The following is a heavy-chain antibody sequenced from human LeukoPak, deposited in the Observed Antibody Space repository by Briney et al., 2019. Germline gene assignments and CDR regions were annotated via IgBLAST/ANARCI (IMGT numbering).Heavy chain of an antibody. Sequence: RGSLRLSCAASGFTFSDYYMNWIRQAPGKGLEWVSYVSTSGSTIYYADSVKGRFTISRDNAKSSLYLQMNSLRAEDTAVYYCARQSSRRGYYFDYWGQGTLVTVSS. D-gene: IGHD6-13*01. CDR1: GFTFSDYY. CDR3: ARQSSRRGYYFDY. V-gene: IGHV3-11*01. CDR2: VSTSGSTI. J-gene: IGHJ4*02.